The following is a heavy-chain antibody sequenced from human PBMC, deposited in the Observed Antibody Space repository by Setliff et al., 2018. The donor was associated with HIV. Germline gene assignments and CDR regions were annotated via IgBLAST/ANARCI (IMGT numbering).Heavy chain of an antibody. V-gene: IGHV4-34*01. CDR1: GPSFSGYY. D-gene: IGHD3-10*01. J-gene: IGHJ4*02. CDR2: INHSGTT. CDR3: AAKPMIRGRPFAF. Sequence: PSETLSLTCAVYGPSFSGYYWNWIRQFPGKSLEWIGEINHSGTTNYSPSFKSRLNISVDVSKNQFSLRLASLSAADTAAYFCAAKPMIRGRPFAFWGKATLVTVSS.